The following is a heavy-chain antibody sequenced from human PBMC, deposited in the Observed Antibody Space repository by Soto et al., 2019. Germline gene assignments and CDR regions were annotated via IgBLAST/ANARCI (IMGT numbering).Heavy chain of an antibody. J-gene: IGHJ5*02. V-gene: IGHV3-30*18. Sequence: VGSLRLSCAASGFTFSSYGMHWVRQAPGKGLEWVAVISYDGSNKYYADSVKGRFTISRDNSKNTLYLQMNSLRAEDTAVYYCAKDQDSLYYYDSSGPTNWFDPWGQGTLVTVSS. D-gene: IGHD3-22*01. CDR2: ISYDGSNK. CDR3: AKDQDSLYYYDSSGPTNWFDP. CDR1: GFTFSSYG.